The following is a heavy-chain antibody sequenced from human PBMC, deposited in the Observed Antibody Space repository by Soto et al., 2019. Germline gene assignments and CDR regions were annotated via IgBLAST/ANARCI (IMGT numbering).Heavy chain of an antibody. CDR3: ARGGTPIEY. CDR2: ISAYNGNT. CDR1: GYTFTNFG. V-gene: IGHV1-18*01. Sequence: QVQLVQSGAEVKKPGASVKLSCKASGYTFTNFGISWVRQAPGQGLEWMGWISAYNGNTNYAQKFQGRVTMTTYTATSKDYMALSSLRFYYTAVYYCARGGTPIEYWGQGTVVTVSS. D-gene: IGHD3-16*01. J-gene: IGHJ4*02.